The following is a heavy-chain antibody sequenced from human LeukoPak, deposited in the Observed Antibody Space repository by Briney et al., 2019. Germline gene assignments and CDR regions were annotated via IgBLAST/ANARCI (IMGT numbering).Heavy chain of an antibody. J-gene: IGHJ4*02. CDR2: INAGNGNT. CDR1: GYTFSNYA. Sequence: ASVNVSCKASGYTFSNYAMHWVRQAPGQRLEWMGWINAGNGNTKYSQNFQDRVTITRDTSAATAYMELSSLRSEDTAVYYCARDRDGYNYRYFDYWGQGTLVTVSS. D-gene: IGHD5-24*01. CDR3: ARDRDGYNYRYFDY. V-gene: IGHV1-3*01.